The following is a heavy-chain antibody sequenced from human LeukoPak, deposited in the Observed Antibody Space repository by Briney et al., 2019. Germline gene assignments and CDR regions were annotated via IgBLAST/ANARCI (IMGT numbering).Heavy chain of an antibody. D-gene: IGHD3-10*01. CDR3: ARQMVRGVSWGWFDP. CDR2: IYPGDSNT. Sequence: GESLKISCKGSGYSFTSYWIGWVRQMPGKGLEWMGIIYPGDSNTRYSPSFQGQVTISADKSLSTAYLQWSSLKASDSALYYCARQMVRGVSWGWFDPWGQGTLVTVSS. V-gene: IGHV5-51*01. CDR1: GYSFTSYW. J-gene: IGHJ5*02.